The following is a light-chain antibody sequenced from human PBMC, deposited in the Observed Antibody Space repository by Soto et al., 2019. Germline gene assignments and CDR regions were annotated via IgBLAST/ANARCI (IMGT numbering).Light chain of an antibody. Sequence: EIVLTQSPATLSLSPGERATLSCRASQSLITYLAWYQQSPGQAPRLLIYDASNSATGIPARFSGSGSGTDFTLTISSLEPEDFAVYYCQQRTKWPLTFGGGTKVEIK. V-gene: IGKV3-11*01. J-gene: IGKJ4*01. CDR2: DAS. CDR3: QQRTKWPLT. CDR1: QSLITY.